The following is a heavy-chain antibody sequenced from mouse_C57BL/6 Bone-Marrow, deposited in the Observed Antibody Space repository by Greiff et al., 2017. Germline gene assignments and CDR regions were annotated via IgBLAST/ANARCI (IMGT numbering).Heavy chain of an antibody. CDR1: GYTFTSYG. CDR3: ARHYSNYGAY. CDR2: IYPRSGNT. J-gene: IGHJ3*01. V-gene: IGHV1-81*01. D-gene: IGHD2-5*01. Sequence: VKVVESGAELARPGASVKLSCKASGYTFTSYGISWVKQRTGQGLEWIGEIYPRSGNTYYNGKFKGKATLTADKSSSTAYMELRSLTSADSAVYFCARHYSNYGAYWGQGTLVTVSA.